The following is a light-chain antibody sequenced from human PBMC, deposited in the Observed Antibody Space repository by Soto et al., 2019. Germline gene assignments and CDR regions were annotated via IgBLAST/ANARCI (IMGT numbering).Light chain of an antibody. CDR2: GAS. J-gene: IGKJ4*01. Sequence: EIVLTQSPVTLSLSPGERATLSCRASQSVSNNYLAWYQQKPGQAPRLVIYGASSRATGIPDRFSGGGSGTDFTLTISRLEPEDFAVYYCQQFSSYPLTLGGGTKVDIK. CDR3: QQFSSYPLT. CDR1: QSVSNNY. V-gene: IGKV3-20*01.